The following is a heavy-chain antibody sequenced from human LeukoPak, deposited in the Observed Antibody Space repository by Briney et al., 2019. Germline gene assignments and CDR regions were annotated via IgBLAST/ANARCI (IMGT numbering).Heavy chain of an antibody. D-gene: IGHD5-18*01. CDR1: TFTFSSYN. Sequence: GGSLRLSCAASTFTFSSYNMNWVRQAPGKGLEWVSSISSSGTYIYYRDSVKGRFTISRDNAENSVYLQMNSLRVEDTAIYYCARDHSENYLEYWGQGTLVTVSS. V-gene: IGHV3-21*01. CDR2: ISSSGTYI. J-gene: IGHJ4*02. CDR3: ARDHSENYLEY.